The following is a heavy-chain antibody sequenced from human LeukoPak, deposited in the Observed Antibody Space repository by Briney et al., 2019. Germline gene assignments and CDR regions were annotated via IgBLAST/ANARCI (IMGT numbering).Heavy chain of an antibody. CDR1: GFTFSTYA. CDR2: ISGSGASA. V-gene: IGHV3-23*01. D-gene: IGHD3-16*01. J-gene: IGHJ3*01. CDR3: AKAIDYDDYVWADAFHV. Sequence: GDSLRLSCAASGFTFSTYAMNWVRQAPGKGLEWVSTISGSGASAYYADSVRGRSTISRDNSKNTLYLQMNSLRAEDTAVYYCAKAIDYDDYVWADAFHVWGPGTVVTVSS.